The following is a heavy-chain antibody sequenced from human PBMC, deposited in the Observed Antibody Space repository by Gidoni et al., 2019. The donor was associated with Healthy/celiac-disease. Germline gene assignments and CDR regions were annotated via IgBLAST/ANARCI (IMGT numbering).Heavy chain of an antibody. CDR2: ISYDGSNK. CDR1: GCTFSSYA. CDR3: ARGPPLRYFDWLLVGDFDY. V-gene: IGHV3-30-3*01. J-gene: IGHJ4*02. D-gene: IGHD3-9*01. Sequence: CPASGCTFSSYAMHWVRQAPGKGLEWVAVISYDGSNKYYADSVKGRFTISRDNSKNTRYLQMNSLRAEDTAVYYCARGPPLRYFDWLLVGDFDYWGQGTLVTVSS.